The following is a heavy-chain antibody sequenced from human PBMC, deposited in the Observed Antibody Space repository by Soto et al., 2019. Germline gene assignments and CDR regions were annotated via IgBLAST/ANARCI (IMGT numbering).Heavy chain of an antibody. Sequence: QVQLQESGPGLVKPSETLSLTCTVSGGSMSSYYWSWIRQPPGKRLEWIAYIYYSGSTNYNPSLKSRVTISVDTSKNQFSLKLSSVTAADTAVYYCARHPADSNAGGFDIWGQGTMVTVSS. CDR1: GGSMSSYY. J-gene: IGHJ3*02. CDR3: ARHPADSNAGGFDI. V-gene: IGHV4-59*08. CDR2: IYYSGST. D-gene: IGHD4-4*01.